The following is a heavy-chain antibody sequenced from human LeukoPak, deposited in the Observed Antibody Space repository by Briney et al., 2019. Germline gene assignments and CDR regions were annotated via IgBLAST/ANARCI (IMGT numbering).Heavy chain of an antibody. D-gene: IGHD3-22*01. CDR2: IKQDGSEK. J-gene: IGHJ3*02. CDR1: GFTFSTYD. Sequence: GGSLRLSCAAIGFTFSTYDVNWVRQAPGKGLEWAANIKQDGSEKYYVDSVKGRFTISRDNAKNSLYLQMNSLRAEDTAVYYCAREHYYDSSGYYYDAFDIWGQGTMVTVSS. V-gene: IGHV3-7*01. CDR3: AREHYYDSSGYYYDAFDI.